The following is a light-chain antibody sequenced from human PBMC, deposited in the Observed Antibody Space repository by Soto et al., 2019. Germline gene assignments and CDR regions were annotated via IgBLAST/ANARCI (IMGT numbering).Light chain of an antibody. J-gene: IGKJ2*03. Sequence: EIVVTQSVGTLSLSPGERATLSCRARQSVNINFFAWYQQKPGHAPKLLIYGVSISATGIPDRFTGSGSGTDFALTIIGLVPEDFAIYYCQRYGSSPRRFGQGTKVAIK. CDR1: QSVNINF. V-gene: IGKV3-20*01. CDR3: QRYGSSPRR. CDR2: GVS.